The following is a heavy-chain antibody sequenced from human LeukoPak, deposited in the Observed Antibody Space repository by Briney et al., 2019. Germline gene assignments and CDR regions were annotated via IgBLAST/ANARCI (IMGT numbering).Heavy chain of an antibody. CDR1: GYSLTSHW. Sequence: GESLKISCKGSGYSLTSHWIGWVRQMPGRGLEWMGIIYPGDSDTRYSPSFQGQVTISADESISTAYLQWSSLKASDTAMYYCAIGSGSYYWVYFDYWGQGTLVTVSS. V-gene: IGHV5-51*01. CDR2: IYPGDSDT. CDR3: AIGSGSYYWVYFDY. D-gene: IGHD1-26*01. J-gene: IGHJ4*02.